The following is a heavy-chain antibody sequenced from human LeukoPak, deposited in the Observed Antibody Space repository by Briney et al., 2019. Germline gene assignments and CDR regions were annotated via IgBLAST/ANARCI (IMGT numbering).Heavy chain of an antibody. D-gene: IGHD7-27*01. J-gene: IGHJ4*02. CDR1: GLTFSSYS. CDR3: ARVRSGGHHSHAGELDF. CDR2: ILHDGNNQ. Sequence: GGSLRLSCAASGLTFSSYSMHWVRQAPGKGLEWVALILHDGNNQYYADSVKGRFTISRDNSKNTLFLQMDSLTLVDSAVYYCARVRSGGHHSHAGELDFWGQGTLVTVSS. V-gene: IGHV3-30-3*01.